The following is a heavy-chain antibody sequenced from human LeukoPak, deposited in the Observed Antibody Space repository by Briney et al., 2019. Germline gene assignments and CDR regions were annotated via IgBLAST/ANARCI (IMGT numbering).Heavy chain of an antibody. J-gene: IGHJ4*02. Sequence: SVKVSCKDSGGTFISYAISWVRQAPGQGLEWMGGIIPIFGTANYAQKFQGRVTITADESTSTAYMELSSLRSEDTAVYYCARDLCSSTSCYDRPFDYWGQGTLVTVSS. V-gene: IGHV1-69*13. CDR2: IIPIFGTA. CDR3: ARDLCSSTSCYDRPFDY. CDR1: GGTFISYA. D-gene: IGHD2-2*01.